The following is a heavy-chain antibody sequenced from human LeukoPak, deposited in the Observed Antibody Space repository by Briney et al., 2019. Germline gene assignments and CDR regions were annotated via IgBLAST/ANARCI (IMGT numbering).Heavy chain of an antibody. Sequence: SETLSLICSVSGGSFSSTNYYWAWIRQPPGKGLECIGTIYYSGNTYYNPSLKSRVTLSVDTSKKQFSLKLSSVTAADTAVYYCASLSSGSSLYWGQGTLVTVSS. CDR2: IYYSGNT. D-gene: IGHD3-10*01. CDR1: GGSFSSTNYY. J-gene: IGHJ4*02. CDR3: ASLSSGSSLY. V-gene: IGHV4-39*07.